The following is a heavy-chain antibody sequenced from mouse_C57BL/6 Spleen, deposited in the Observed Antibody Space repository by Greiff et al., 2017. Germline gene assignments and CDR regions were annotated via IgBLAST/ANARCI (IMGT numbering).Heavy chain of an antibody. CDR3: ARVGWDTYYLDY. J-gene: IGHJ2*01. D-gene: IGHD4-1*01. Sequence: MLVESEGGLVQPGSSMKLSCTASGFTFSDYYMAWVRQVPEKGLEWVANINYDGSSTYYLDSLKSRFIISRDNAKNILYLQMSSLKSEDTATYYCARVGWDTYYLDYWGQGTTLTVSS. CDR1: GFTFSDYY. V-gene: IGHV5-16*01. CDR2: INYDGSST.